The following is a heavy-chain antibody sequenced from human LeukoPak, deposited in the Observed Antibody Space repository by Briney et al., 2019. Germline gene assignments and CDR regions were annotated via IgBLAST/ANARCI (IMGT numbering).Heavy chain of an antibody. V-gene: IGHV3-64*01. Sequence: GGSLRLSCAVSGFTFSSYALHWVRQAPGKGLEYVSAISSNGGSTYYANSVRGRFTISRDNSKNTLYLQMGSLRAEDMAVYYCARVDTYGSGSFDYWGQGTLVTVSS. D-gene: IGHD3-10*01. J-gene: IGHJ4*02. CDR3: ARVDTYGSGSFDY. CDR2: ISSNGGST. CDR1: GFTFSSYA.